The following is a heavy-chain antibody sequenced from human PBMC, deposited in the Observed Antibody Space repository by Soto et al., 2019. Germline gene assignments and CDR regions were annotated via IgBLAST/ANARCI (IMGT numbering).Heavy chain of an antibody. J-gene: IGHJ5*02. Sequence: EVQLLESGGGLVQPGGSLRLSCAASGFTFSIYAMIWVRQATGEGLEWVSAIGPSDGSTYSADSVKGRFNISRDNSKNTLFLQMNSLRAEDTAVYYCVKTSSRVAVAGRWDNWFDPWGQGTLVTVSS. V-gene: IGHV3-23*01. CDR1: GFTFSIYA. CDR2: IGPSDGST. D-gene: IGHD6-19*01. CDR3: VKTSSRVAVAGRWDNWFDP.